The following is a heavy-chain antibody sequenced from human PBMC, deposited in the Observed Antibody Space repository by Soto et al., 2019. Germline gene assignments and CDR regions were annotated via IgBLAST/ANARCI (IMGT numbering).Heavy chain of an antibody. CDR3: ARGYYDSSGYYPHWFDP. CDR2: INPNSGGT. D-gene: IGHD3-22*01. V-gene: IGHV1-2*02. J-gene: IGHJ5*02. Sequence: QVQLVQSGAEVKKPGASVKVSCKASGYTFTGYYMHWVRQAPGQGLEWMGWINPNSGGTNYAQKFQGRVTMTRDTSISTAYMELSRLRSDDTAVYYCARGYYDSSGYYPHWFDPWGQGTLVTVSS. CDR1: GYTFTGYY.